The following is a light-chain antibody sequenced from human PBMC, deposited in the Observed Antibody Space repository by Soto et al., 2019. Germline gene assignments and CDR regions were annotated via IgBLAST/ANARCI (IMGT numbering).Light chain of an antibody. J-gene: IGKJ2*01. V-gene: IGKV1-8*01. CDR1: QGISSY. CDR2: AAA. Sequence: AFRMTQSPSSFSASTGDRVTITCRASQGISSYLAWYQQKPGKAPKLLIYAAATLQRGAPSRFSASGSGTDFTLTISRLQSEDFATYYCQQYLSYPYTFGQGTKLEI. CDR3: QQYLSYPYT.